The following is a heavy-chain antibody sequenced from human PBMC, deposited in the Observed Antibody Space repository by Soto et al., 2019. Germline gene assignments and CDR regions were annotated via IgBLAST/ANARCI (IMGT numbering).Heavy chain of an antibody. CDR2: IWYDGSNK. CDR3: ASDWLDCSGGSCYSGYYGMYF. V-gene: IGHV3-33*01. D-gene: IGHD2-15*01. J-gene: IGHJ6*02. CDR1: GFTFSSYG. Sequence: QVQLVESGGGVVQPGRSLRLSCAASGFTFSSYGMHWVRQAPGKGLEWVAVIWYDGSNKYYADSVKGRFTISRDNSKNTLYLQLNSLRAEDTAVYYCASDWLDCSGGSCYSGYYGMYFWGQGTTVTVSS.